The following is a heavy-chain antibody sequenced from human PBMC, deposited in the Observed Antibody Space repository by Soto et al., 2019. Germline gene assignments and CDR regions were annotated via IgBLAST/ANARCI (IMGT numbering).Heavy chain of an antibody. CDR2: INPSGGST. Sequence: RASGKVSCKASGCAFTSYYVHGVRQAPGQGLEWMGIINPSGGSTSYAQKFQGRVTMTRDTSTSTVYMELSSLRSEDTAVYYCARAHQSWSAYYYYGMDVWGQGTTVTVSS. CDR1: GCAFTSYY. D-gene: IGHD6-13*01. J-gene: IGHJ6*01. CDR3: ARAHQSWSAYYYYGMDV. V-gene: IGHV1-46*01.